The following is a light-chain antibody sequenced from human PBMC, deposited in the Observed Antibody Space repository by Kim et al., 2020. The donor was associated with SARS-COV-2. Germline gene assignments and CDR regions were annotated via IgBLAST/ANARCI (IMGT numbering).Light chain of an antibody. CDR3: QQYHVPPYN. V-gene: IGKV1-5*03. J-gene: IGKJ2*01. CDR2: RAS. Sequence: SASVGDGVPFSCRASQTISIWLAWYQQKPGNAPKLLIFRASTLQSGVPSSFSGSGFGTEFTLTIDNLQPYDFASYFCQQYHVPPYNLGQGTKLEI. CDR1: QTISIW.